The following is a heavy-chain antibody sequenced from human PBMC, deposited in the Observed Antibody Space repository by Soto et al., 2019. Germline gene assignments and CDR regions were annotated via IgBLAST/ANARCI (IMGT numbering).Heavy chain of an antibody. CDR1: GYNFTSHY. CDR3: ARVGYSSTGTTLHFHGLAV. V-gene: IGHV1-46*03. D-gene: IGHD3-22*01. Sequence: ASVKVSCKTSGYNFTSHYIHWVRQAPGQRLESMGIIYPRGGATIYAQKFQGKVTMTRDTSTHTLYMELSSLRSEDTAIYYRARVGYSSTGTTLHFHGLAVWGQGTTVTVSS. J-gene: IGHJ6*02. CDR2: IYPRGGAT.